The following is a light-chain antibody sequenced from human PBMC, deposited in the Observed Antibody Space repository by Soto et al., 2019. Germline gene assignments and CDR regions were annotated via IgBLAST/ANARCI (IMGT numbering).Light chain of an antibody. CDR3: QQGHNWPLT. CDR1: QSINSE. CDR2: GAS. V-gene: IGKV3-15*01. Sequence: EIVMTQSPATLSLSPGERAALSCRASQSINSELAWYQQKPGQPPRLLIYGASTRATGVPARFTGSESGSEFTLTISGLQSEDFAVYYCQQGHNWPLTFVQGTRLAI. J-gene: IGKJ2*01.